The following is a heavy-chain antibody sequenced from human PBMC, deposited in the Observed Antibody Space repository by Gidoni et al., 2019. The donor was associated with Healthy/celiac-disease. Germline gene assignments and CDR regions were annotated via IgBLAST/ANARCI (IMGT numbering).Heavy chain of an antibody. CDR3: ARVGIAAAGIDY. V-gene: IGHV3-30-3*01. Sequence: QVQLVESGGGVVQPGRSRRLSCAASGFTFSSYAMHLVRQAPGMGLELVAVISYDGSNKYYADSVKGRFTISRDNSNNTLYLQMNSLRAEDTAVYYCARVGIAAAGIDYWGQGTLVTVSS. D-gene: IGHD6-13*01. CDR1: GFTFSSYA. J-gene: IGHJ4*02. CDR2: ISYDGSNK.